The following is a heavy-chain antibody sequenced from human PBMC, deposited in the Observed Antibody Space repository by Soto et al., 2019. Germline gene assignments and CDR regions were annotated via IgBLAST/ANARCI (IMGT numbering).Heavy chain of an antibody. CDR1: GYTFTSYD. D-gene: IGHD3-22*01. CDR3: AGSVYDSSGYYHDAFDI. Sequence: ASVKVSCKASGYTFTSYDINWVRQATGQGLEWMGWMNPNSGNTGYAQKFQGRVTMTRNTSISTAYMELSSLRSEDTAVYYCAGSVYDSSGYYHDAFDIWGQGTMVT. CDR2: MNPNSGNT. V-gene: IGHV1-8*01. J-gene: IGHJ3*02.